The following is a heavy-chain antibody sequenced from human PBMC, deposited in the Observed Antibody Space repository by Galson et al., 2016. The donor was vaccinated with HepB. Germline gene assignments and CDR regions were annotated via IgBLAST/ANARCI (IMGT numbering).Heavy chain of an antibody. V-gene: IGHV3-7*03. CDR1: GFTLGGYW. J-gene: IGHJ4*02. CDR3: ARGSGFLIDY. Sequence: SLRLSCAASGFTLGGYWMNWVRQAPGKGLEWVAIIKEDGSEKYYVGSVRGRFTISRGNAKNSLSLQMNSLRAEDTAVYYCARGSGFLIDYWGQGTPVTVSS. CDR2: IKEDGSEK. D-gene: IGHD3-3*01.